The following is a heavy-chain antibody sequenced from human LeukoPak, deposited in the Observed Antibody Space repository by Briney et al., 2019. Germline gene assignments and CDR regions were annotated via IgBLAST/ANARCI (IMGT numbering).Heavy chain of an antibody. CDR3: ARDRRYSSSWATPEYFQH. D-gene: IGHD6-13*01. J-gene: IGHJ1*01. CDR1: GYTFTSYG. V-gene: IGHV1-46*01. Sequence: GASVKVSCKASGYTFTSYGISWVRQAPGQGLEWMGIINPSGGSTSYAQKFQGRVTMTRDTSTSTVYMELSSLRSEDTAVYYCARDRRYSSSWATPEYFQHWGQGTLVTVSS. CDR2: INPSGGST.